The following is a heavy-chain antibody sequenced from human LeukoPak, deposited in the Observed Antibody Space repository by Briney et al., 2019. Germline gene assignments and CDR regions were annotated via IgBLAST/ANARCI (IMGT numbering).Heavy chain of an antibody. CDR1: GFTFSNYA. J-gene: IGHJ3*02. D-gene: IGHD6-19*01. CDR2: ISGGGVST. CDR3: ARDPYSSGWYDAFDI. Sequence: GGSLRLSCAASGFTFSNYAMSWVRQTPGKGLKWVSAISGGGVSTSYADSERGRFTISRDNSKNTLDLQMNSLRAEDTAVYYCARDPYSSGWYDAFDIWGQGTMVTVSS. V-gene: IGHV3-23*01.